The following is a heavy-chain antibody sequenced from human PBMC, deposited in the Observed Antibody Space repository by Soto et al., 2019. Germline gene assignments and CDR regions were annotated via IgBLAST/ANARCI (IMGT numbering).Heavy chain of an antibody. CDR1: GFTFSSYA. D-gene: IGHD4-17*01. CDR2: ISGSGGST. Sequence: VGSLRLSCAASGFTFSSYAMSWVRQAPGKGLEWVSAISGSGGSTYYADSVKGRFTISRDNSKNTLYLQMNSLRAEDTAVYYYAKDPYGAQPEGWFDPWCQGTLVTVSS. J-gene: IGHJ5*02. V-gene: IGHV3-23*01. CDR3: AKDPYGAQPEGWFDP.